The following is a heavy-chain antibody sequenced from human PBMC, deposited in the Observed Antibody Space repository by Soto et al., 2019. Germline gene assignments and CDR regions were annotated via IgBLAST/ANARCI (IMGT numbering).Heavy chain of an antibody. Sequence: GASVKVSCKASGGTFSSYAISWVRQAPGQGLEWMGGIIPIFGTANYAQKFQGRVTITADKSTSTAYMELSSLRSEDTAVYYCARVKYYYDSSGYYLTDYWGQGTLVTV. V-gene: IGHV1-69*06. CDR3: ARVKYYYDSSGYYLTDY. D-gene: IGHD3-22*01. CDR1: GGTFSSYA. J-gene: IGHJ4*02. CDR2: IIPIFGTA.